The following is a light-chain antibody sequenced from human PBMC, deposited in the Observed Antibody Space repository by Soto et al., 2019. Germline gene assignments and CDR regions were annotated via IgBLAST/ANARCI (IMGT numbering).Light chain of an antibody. CDR3: SSYTSSSTGVV. J-gene: IGLJ2*01. V-gene: IGLV2-14*01. CDR2: DVS. Sequence: QSALTQPASVSGSPGQSITISCTGTTSEVGGYNYVSWYQQHPGKAPKLMIYDVSNRPSGVSNRFSGSKSGNTASLTISGLQAEDEADYYCSSYTSSSTGVVFGGGTKLTVL. CDR1: TSEVGGYNY.